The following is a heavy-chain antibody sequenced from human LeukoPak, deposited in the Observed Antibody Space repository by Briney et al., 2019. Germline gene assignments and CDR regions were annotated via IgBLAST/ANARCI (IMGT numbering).Heavy chain of an antibody. Sequence: PGGSLRLSCAASGITFSASGMHWVRQAPGKGLEWVAMIRSDGSNQYYADSVKGRFTISRDNSKNTVYLQMDSLRAEDTAIYFCARDKGTRALDYWGQGVLVTVSS. D-gene: IGHD1-1*01. CDR1: GITFSASG. J-gene: IGHJ4*02. CDR3: ARDKGTRALDY. V-gene: IGHV3-30*02. CDR2: IRSDGSNQ.